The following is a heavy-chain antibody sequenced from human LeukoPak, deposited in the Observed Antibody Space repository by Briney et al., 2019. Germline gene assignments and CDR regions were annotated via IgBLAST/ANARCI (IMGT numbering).Heavy chain of an antibody. Sequence: GESLKISCTASGYSFTNHWIGWVRQMPGKGLEWMGIIYPRDSDTRYSPSFQGKVTISADKSISTAYLQWSRLKASDTAMYYCARQRYASSAFDFWGQGTLVTVSS. V-gene: IGHV5-51*01. CDR3: ARQRYASSAFDF. CDR1: GYSFTNHW. CDR2: IYPRDSDT. D-gene: IGHD6-6*01. J-gene: IGHJ4*02.